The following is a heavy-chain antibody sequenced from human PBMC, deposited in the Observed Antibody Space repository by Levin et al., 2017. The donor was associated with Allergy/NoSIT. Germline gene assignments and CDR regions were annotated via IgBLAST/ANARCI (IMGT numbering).Heavy chain of an antibody. CDR1: GGSISSYY. Sequence: SETLSLTCTVSGGSISSYYWSWIRQPPGKGLEWIGYIYYSGSTNYNPSLKSRVTISVDTSKNQFSLKLSSVTAADTAVYYCARGYSGYDYQDLSYYYYMDVWGKGTTVTVSS. CDR2: IYYSGST. J-gene: IGHJ6*03. V-gene: IGHV4-59*01. D-gene: IGHD5-12*01. CDR3: ARGYSGYDYQDLSYYYYMDV.